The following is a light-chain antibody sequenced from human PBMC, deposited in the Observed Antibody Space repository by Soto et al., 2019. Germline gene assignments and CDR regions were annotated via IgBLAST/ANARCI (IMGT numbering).Light chain of an antibody. J-gene: IGKJ5*01. CDR3: QVYVHSPPIT. Sequence: EIVLTQSPGTLSLSPGERATLSCRASQSVIGRQLAWYQHKPGQAPRLLLYGVSSRATGIPDRFTGSGSGTDFSLTISRLEPEDLAVFYCQVYVHSPPITFGQGTRLEIK. CDR1: QSVIGRQ. CDR2: GVS. V-gene: IGKV3-20*01.